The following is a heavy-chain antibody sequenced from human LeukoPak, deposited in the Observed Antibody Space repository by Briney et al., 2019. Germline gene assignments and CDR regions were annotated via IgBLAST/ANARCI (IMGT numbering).Heavy chain of an antibody. CDR1: GGSISSYY. D-gene: IGHD5-18*01. V-gene: IGHV4-59*08. J-gene: IGHJ4*02. Sequence: SETLSLTCTVSGGSISSYYWSWIRQPPGKGLEWIGYIYYSGSTNYIPSLKSRVTISVDTSKNQFSLNLSSVTAADTAVYYCARHDTAMLTSLGYWGQGTLVTVSS. CDR2: IYYSGST. CDR3: ARHDTAMLTSLGY.